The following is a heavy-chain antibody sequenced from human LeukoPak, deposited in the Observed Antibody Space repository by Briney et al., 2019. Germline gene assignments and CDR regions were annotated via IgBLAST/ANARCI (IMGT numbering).Heavy chain of an antibody. D-gene: IGHD3-3*01. CDR2: ISGSGGST. J-gene: IGHJ6*03. Sequence: PGGSLRLSCAASGFTFSSYAMSWVRQAPGKGLEWVSAISGSGGSTYYADSVKGRFTISRDNSKNTLYLQMNSLRAEDTAVYYCAKDRLLSPRITIFVAYMDVWGKGTTVTVSS. CDR1: GFTFSSYA. V-gene: IGHV3-23*01. CDR3: AKDRLLSPRITIFVAYMDV.